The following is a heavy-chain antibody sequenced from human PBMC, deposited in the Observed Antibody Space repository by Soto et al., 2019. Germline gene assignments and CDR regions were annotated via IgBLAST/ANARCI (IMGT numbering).Heavy chain of an antibody. V-gene: IGHV4-59*01. CDR3: ARGKYYYDSSGYAY. CDR1: GGSISSYY. CDR2: IYYSGST. J-gene: IGHJ4*02. D-gene: IGHD3-22*01. Sequence: ETLSLTCTVSGGSISSYYWSWIRQPPGKGLEWIGYIYYSGSTNYNPSLKSRVTISVDTSKNQFSLKLSSVTAADTAVYYCARGKYYYDSSGYAYWGQGTLVTVSS.